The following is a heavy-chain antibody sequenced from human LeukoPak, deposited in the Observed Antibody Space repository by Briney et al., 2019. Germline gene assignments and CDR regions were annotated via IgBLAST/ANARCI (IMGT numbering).Heavy chain of an antibody. CDR1: GFMFGNYG. CDR3: ARGLQPPVLYGMDV. V-gene: IGHV3-33*01. D-gene: IGHD4-11*01. CDR2: IWYDGSKK. J-gene: IGHJ6*02. Sequence: GGSLRLSCAASGFMFGNYGMHWVRQAPGQGLEWVALIWYDGSKKYYADSVKGRFTVSRDNSEDTLYLQMNSLRADDTAVYYCARGLQPPVLYGMDVWGQGTTVTVSS.